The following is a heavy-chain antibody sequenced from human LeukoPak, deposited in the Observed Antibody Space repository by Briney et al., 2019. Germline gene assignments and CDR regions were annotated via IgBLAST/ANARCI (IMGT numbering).Heavy chain of an antibody. Sequence: GGSLRLSCAASGFTFSSHSMNWVRQAPGKGLEWVSYISSSSTIYYADSVKGRFTISRDNAKNTLYLQMNSLRAEDTAVYYCARGASGDYWGQGTLVTVSS. CDR3: ARGASGDY. CDR2: ISSSSTI. V-gene: IGHV3-48*01. J-gene: IGHJ4*02. CDR1: GFTFSSHS. D-gene: IGHD3-10*01.